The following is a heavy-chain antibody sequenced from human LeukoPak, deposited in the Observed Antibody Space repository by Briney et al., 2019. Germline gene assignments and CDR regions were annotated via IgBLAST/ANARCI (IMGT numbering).Heavy chain of an antibody. CDR1: GFTFSRYW. CDR2: IKEDGTDK. J-gene: IGHJ4*02. V-gene: IGHV3-7*01. CDR3: ARDWWDSSGYYDY. D-gene: IGHD3-22*01. Sequence: GGSLRLSCAASGFTFSRYWMTWVRQAPGKGLEWVAHIKEDGTDKYYVDSVKGRFTISRDNAKNSLYLQMNSLRAEDTAVYYCARDWWDSSGYYDYWGQGTLVTVSS.